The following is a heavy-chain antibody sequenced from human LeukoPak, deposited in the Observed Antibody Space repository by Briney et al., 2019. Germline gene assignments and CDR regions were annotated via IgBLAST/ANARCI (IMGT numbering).Heavy chain of an antibody. V-gene: IGHV4-59*08. CDR1: GGSVSSYY. J-gene: IGHJ1*01. Sequence: PSETLSLTCSVSGGSVSSYYWSWIRQPPGKGLEWIAYIYYSGSTNYNPSLKSRVTISIDTSKNQFSLKLSSVTAADTAVYYCARVGICGGDCYPPGYFQHWGQGTLVTVSS. CDR3: ARVGICGGDCYPPGYFQH. CDR2: IYYSGST. D-gene: IGHD2-21*02.